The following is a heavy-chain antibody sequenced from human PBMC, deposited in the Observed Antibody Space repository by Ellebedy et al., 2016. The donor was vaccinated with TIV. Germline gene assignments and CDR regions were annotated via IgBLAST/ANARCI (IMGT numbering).Heavy chain of an antibody. V-gene: IGHV1-46*01. J-gene: IGHJ4*02. CDR1: GYTFTSDL. CDR2: VNPSNDGI. Sequence: AASVKVSCKASGYTFTSDLIHWVRQAPGQGLEWVGVVNPSNDGIGYAQKFQVRVTMTRDTSASTVYMELSSLRSEDTAVYYCAREGGVYYFDYWGQGTLVTVSS. CDR3: AREGGVYYFDY. D-gene: IGHD2-8*02.